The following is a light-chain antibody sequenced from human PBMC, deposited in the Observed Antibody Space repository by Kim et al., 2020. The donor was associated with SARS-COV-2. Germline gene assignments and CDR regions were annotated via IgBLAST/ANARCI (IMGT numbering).Light chain of an antibody. Sequence: FPPEETAPPSSRTSRGVGSSFAWYQQKPGQAPRLLIYDAFSRATGIPARFSGSGSGTDFTLTISSLEPEDFAVYYCQQLGSWPLTFGQGTKVDIK. J-gene: IGKJ1*01. CDR1: RGVGSS. V-gene: IGKV3-11*01. CDR2: DAF. CDR3: QQLGSWPLT.